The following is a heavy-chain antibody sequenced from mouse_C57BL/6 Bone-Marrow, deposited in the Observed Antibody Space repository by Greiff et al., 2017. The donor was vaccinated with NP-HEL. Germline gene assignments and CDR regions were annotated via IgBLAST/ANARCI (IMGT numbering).Heavy chain of an antibody. Sequence: EVKLQESEGGLVQPGSSMKLSCTASGFTFSDYYMAWVRQVPEKGLEWVANINYDGSSTYYLDSLKSRFTISRDTAKNILYMQMSRLKSEDTATYYCAREGGLRRRTYAMDYWGQGTAVTVSS. CDR1: GFTFSDYY. D-gene: IGHD2-4*01. V-gene: IGHV5-16*01. CDR3: AREGGLRRRTYAMDY. J-gene: IGHJ4*01. CDR2: INYDGSST.